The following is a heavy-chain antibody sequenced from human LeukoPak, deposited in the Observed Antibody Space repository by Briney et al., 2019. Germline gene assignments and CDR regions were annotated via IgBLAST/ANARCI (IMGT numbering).Heavy chain of an antibody. J-gene: IGHJ6*03. CDR1: GGTFSSYA. V-gene: IGHV1-69*06. D-gene: IGHD3-22*01. CDR2: IIPIFGTA. CDR3: AVNQYYYDSSGYYPYYYYYMDV. Sequence: ASVKVSCKASGGTFSSYAISWVRQAPGQGLEWMGGIIPIFGTANYAQKFQGRVTITADKSTSTAYTELSSLRSEDTAVYYCAVNQYYYDSSGYYPYYYYYMDVWGKGTTVTISS.